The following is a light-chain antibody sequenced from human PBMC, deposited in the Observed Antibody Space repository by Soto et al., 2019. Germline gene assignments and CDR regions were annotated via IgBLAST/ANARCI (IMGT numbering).Light chain of an antibody. CDR2: SAS. CDR3: QQGHSWPLT. V-gene: IGKV3-15*01. Sequence: EIVMTQSPATLSVSPGERATLSCRASQSISSELAWYQQKPGQPPRLLIYSASTMATGVPARFTGSGSGSEFTLTISGLQSEDFAVYYCQQGHSWPLTFGQGTRLEI. CDR1: QSISSE. J-gene: IGKJ2*01.